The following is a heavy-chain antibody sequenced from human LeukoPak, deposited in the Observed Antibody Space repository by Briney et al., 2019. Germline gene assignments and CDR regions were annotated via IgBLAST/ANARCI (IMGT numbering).Heavy chain of an antibody. Sequence: SETLSLTCTVSGGSISSYYWSWIRQPPGKGLEWIGYIYYSGSTNYNPSLKSRVTISVDTSKNQFSLKLSSVTAADTAVYYCARDTRSSGWYSDDAFDIWGQGTMVTVSS. D-gene: IGHD6-19*01. V-gene: IGHV4-59*01. CDR1: GGSISSYY. CDR3: ARDTRSSGWYSDDAFDI. CDR2: IYYSGST. J-gene: IGHJ3*02.